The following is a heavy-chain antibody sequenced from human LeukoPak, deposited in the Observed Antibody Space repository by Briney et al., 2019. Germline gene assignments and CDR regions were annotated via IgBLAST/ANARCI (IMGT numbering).Heavy chain of an antibody. CDR2: ISGSGGGT. V-gene: IGHV3-23*01. CDR1: GFTFSSYA. CDR3: ATRRGGYNRIDY. J-gene: IGHJ4*02. D-gene: IGHD5-12*01. Sequence: GGSLRLSCAASGFTFSSYAMSWVRQAPGKGLEWVSAISGSGGGTYYADSVKGRFTISRDNSKNTLYLQMNSLRAEDTAVYYCATRRGGYNRIDYWGQGTLVTVSS.